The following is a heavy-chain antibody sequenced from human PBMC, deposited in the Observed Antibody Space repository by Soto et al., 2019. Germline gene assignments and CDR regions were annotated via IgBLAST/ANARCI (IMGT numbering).Heavy chain of an antibody. D-gene: IGHD6-19*01. J-gene: IGHJ4*02. CDR1: GFNFDTNSMSRFT. CDR3: GKDRGGFAGGWEYFDY. CDR2: ISGSGGKA. Sequence: LRLSCAASGFNFDTNSMSRFTMSWVRQAPGKGLEWVSSISGSGGKAYYTESVRGRFIISRDNSKNMLYLEMNSLSAEDTAFYYCGKDRGGFAGGWEYFDYWGQGALVTVSS. V-gene: IGHV3-23*01.